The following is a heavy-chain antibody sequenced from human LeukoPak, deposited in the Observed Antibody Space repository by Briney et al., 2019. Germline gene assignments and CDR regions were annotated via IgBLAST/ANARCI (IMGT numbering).Heavy chain of an antibody. CDR3: ARDGDYYDSSGYYYVESAAFDI. D-gene: IGHD3-22*01. V-gene: IGHV3-30-3*01. Sequence: PGGSLRLSCAASGFTFSSFEMNWVRQAPGKGLEWVAVISYDGSNKYYADSVKGRFTISRDNSKNTLYLQMNSLRAEDTAVYYCARDGDYYDSSGYYYVESAAFDIWGQGTMVTVSS. J-gene: IGHJ3*02. CDR2: ISYDGSNK. CDR1: GFTFSSFE.